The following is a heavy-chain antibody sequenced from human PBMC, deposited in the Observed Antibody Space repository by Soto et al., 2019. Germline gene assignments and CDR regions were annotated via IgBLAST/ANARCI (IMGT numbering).Heavy chain of an antibody. CDR3: ARGYGDYGAY. Sequence: PSETLSLTCAVYGGSFSGYYWSWIRQPPGKGLEWIGEINHSGSTNYNPSLKSRVTISVDTSKNQFSLKLSSVTAADTAVYYCARGYGDYGAYWGQGTLVTVSS. D-gene: IGHD4-17*01. CDR2: INHSGST. V-gene: IGHV4-34*01. CDR1: GGSFSGYY. J-gene: IGHJ4*02.